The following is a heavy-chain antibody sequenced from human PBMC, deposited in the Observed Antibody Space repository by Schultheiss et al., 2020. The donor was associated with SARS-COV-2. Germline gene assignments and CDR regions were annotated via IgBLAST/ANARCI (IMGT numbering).Heavy chain of an antibody. CDR2: ISWNSNSI. CDR1: GFSFSSCG. CDR3: AKDTGPMVIHSRAFDY. Sequence: SLKISCAASGFSFSSCGMHWVRQAPGKGLEWVSGISWNSNSIGYADSVKGRFTISRDNAKNSLYLQMNSLRAEDTALYYCAKDTGPMVIHSRAFDYWGQGTLVTVSS. J-gene: IGHJ4*02. V-gene: IGHV3-9*01. D-gene: IGHD5-18*01.